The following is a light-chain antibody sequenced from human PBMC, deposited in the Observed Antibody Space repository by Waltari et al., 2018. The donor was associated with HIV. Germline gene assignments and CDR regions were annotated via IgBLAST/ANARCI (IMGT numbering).Light chain of an antibody. CDR1: NIGSKS. V-gene: IGLV3-21*02. CDR3: QVWDSSSDHPGV. CDR2: DDS. J-gene: IGLJ3*02. Sequence: GGHNIGSKSVHWYQQKPGQAPLLVVYDDSGRPSGIPDRFSGFNSGNTATLTISWVEAGDEADDYCQVWDSSSDHPGVFGGGTKLTVL.